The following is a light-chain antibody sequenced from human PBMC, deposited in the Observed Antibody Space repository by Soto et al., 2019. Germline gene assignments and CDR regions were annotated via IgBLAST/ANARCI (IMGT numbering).Light chain of an antibody. CDR1: QGVRSN. Sequence: EIRLTQSPSFLSASEGDRTTITCRASQGVRSNLAWYQQKPGKAPNLLIYPASTLQSGVPSRFTGSESGSEFTLTISCLRPEDFATYYCLQLIDYPLTFGGGTKVEIK. CDR2: PAS. J-gene: IGKJ4*01. CDR3: LQLIDYPLT. V-gene: IGKV1-9*01.